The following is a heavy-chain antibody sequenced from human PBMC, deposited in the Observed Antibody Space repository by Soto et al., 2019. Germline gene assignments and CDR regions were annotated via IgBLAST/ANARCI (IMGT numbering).Heavy chain of an antibody. CDR3: ETRTAGCSSTSCYPYYYGMDV. Sequence: QVQLVQSGAEVKKPGSSVKVSCKASGGTFSSYAISWVRQAPGQGLEWMGGIIPIFGTANYAQKFQGRVTITADESTSTAYMELSSLRSEDTAVYYCETRTAGCSSTSCYPYYYGMDVWGQGTTVTVSS. CDR2: IIPIFGTA. CDR1: GGTFSSYA. J-gene: IGHJ6*02. V-gene: IGHV1-69*01. D-gene: IGHD2-2*01.